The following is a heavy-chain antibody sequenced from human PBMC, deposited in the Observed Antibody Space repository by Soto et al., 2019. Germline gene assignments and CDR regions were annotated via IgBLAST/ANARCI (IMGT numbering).Heavy chain of an antibody. V-gene: IGHV1-2*02. J-gene: IGHJ4*02. CDR2: INPNSGGT. D-gene: IGHD2-2*02. CDR1: YTFTDYY. Sequence: YTFTDYYINWVRQAPGQGLEWMGWINPNSGGTDYAQKFQGRVTMTRDTSISTAYMELSRLRSDDTAVYFCARVDTSGYWGQGTLVTVSS. CDR3: ARVDTSGY.